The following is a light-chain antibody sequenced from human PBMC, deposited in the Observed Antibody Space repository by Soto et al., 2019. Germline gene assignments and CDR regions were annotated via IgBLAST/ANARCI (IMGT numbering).Light chain of an antibody. CDR2: SAS. CDR3: QQLNSYPIT. CDR1: QGISSQ. Sequence: IPLTQSPSSLSASVGDRVTITCRAGQGISSQLAWYQQKPGKAPNLLISSASALQSGVPSRFSGSGSGTDFTLTISSRQPEDFVTYYCQQLNSYPITFGQGTRLEIK. J-gene: IGKJ5*01. V-gene: IGKV1-9*01.